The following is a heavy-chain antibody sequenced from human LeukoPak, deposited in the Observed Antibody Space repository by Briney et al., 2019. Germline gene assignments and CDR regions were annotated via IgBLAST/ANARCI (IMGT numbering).Heavy chain of an antibody. CDR1: GYTFTSYG. J-gene: IGHJ4*02. D-gene: IGHD6-6*01. Sequence: ASVKVSCKASGYTFTSYGISWVRQAPGQGLEWMGWISAYNGNTNYAQKLQGRVTVTTDTSTSTAYMELRSLRSDDTAVYYCARDSDNVVPFDYWGQGTLVTVSS. CDR3: ARDSDNVVPFDY. V-gene: IGHV1-18*01. CDR2: ISAYNGNT.